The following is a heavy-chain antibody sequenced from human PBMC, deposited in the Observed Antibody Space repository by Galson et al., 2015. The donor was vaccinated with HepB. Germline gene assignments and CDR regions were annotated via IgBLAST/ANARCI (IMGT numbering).Heavy chain of an antibody. CDR1: GYIFNIYG. CDR3: ARAGDAFDI. CDR2: ISAYNGNT. Sequence: SVKVSCKASGYIFNIYGISWVRQAPGQGLEWMGWISAYNGNTSYADNLQGRLTLTTDTSTSTAYMELRSLRSDDTAVYYCARAGDAFDIWGQGTMVTVSS. J-gene: IGHJ3*02. V-gene: IGHV1-18*01.